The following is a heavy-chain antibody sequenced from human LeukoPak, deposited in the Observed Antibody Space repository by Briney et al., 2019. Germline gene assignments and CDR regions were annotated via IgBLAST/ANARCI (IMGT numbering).Heavy chain of an antibody. CDR1: GFTFSAYW. J-gene: IGHJ3*02. Sequence: GGSLRLSCAASGFTFSAYWMHWVRQAPGTGLVWVSRINSDGFSITYADSVKGRFTISRDNAKNTLYLHMNSLRGEDTAVYYCARFYGGSAFDIWGQGTMVTVSS. CDR3: ARFYGGSAFDI. D-gene: IGHD3-16*01. V-gene: IGHV3-74*01. CDR2: INSDGFSI.